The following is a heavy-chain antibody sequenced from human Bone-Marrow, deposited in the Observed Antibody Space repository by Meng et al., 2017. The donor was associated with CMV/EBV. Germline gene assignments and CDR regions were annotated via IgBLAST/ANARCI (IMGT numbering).Heavy chain of an antibody. CDR2: ISAYNGNT. D-gene: IGHD3-9*01. V-gene: IGHV1-18*01. J-gene: IGHJ4*02. CDR1: GYNFPSYG. Sequence: ASVKVSCKASGYNFPSYGITWIRQAPGQGLEWMASISAYNGNTNYAQKVQGRVTVTTDTSTSTAYMELRSLRSDGTAVYYCARGLTYYDILTLDYWGQGTLVTVSS. CDR3: ARGLTYYDILTLDY.